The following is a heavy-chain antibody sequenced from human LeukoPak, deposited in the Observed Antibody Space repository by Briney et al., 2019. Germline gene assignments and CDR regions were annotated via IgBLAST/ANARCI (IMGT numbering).Heavy chain of an antibody. Sequence: PGGSLRLSCAASGFTFSNYWMSWVRQAPGKGLEWVANIKQDGSEKYYVDSVKGRFTISRDNAKNSLYLQMNSLRAEDTAVYYCARKMTTVRNFDYWGQGTLVTVSS. CDR3: ARKMTTVRNFDY. CDR2: IKQDGSEK. D-gene: IGHD4-17*01. J-gene: IGHJ4*02. CDR1: GFTFSNYW. V-gene: IGHV3-7*01.